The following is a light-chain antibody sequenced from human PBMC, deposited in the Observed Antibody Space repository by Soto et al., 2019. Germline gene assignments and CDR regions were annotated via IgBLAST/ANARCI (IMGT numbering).Light chain of an antibody. CDR1: QSVSSY. J-gene: IGKJ4*01. V-gene: IGKV3-11*01. Sequence: DIVFTQSPATLSLSPGQTATLSCRASQSVSSYLAWYQQKAGQAPRLLIYEGSNRATGIPARFSGSRSGPEFTLTINSLQSEDFAIYYCQRYNNWPLTFGGGTKVDIK. CDR2: EGS. CDR3: QRYNNWPLT.